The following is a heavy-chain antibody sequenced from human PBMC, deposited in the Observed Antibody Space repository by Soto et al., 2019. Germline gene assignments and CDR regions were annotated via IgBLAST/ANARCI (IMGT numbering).Heavy chain of an antibody. V-gene: IGHV1-69*13. D-gene: IGHD6-6*01. CDR1: GGTFSSYA. CDR3: ARELQRGRIAARLINYYYGMDV. CDR2: IIPIFGTA. Sequence: VKVSCKASGGTFSSYAISWVRQAPGQGLEWMGGIIPIFGTANYAQKFQGRVTITADESTSTAYTELSSLRSEDTAVYYCARELQRGRIAARLINYYYGMDVWGQGTTVTVSS. J-gene: IGHJ6*02.